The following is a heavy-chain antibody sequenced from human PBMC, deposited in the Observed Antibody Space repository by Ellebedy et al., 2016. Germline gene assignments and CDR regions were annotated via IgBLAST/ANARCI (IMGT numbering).Heavy chain of an antibody. CDR3: ASLLGGMGCSSTSCYGGNYYYYMDV. CDR1: GFTFSSYA. J-gene: IGHJ6*03. V-gene: IGHV3-23*01. D-gene: IGHD2-2*01. Sequence: GESLKISXAASGFTFSSYAMSWVRQAPGKGLEWVSAISGSGGSTYYADSVKGRFTISRDNSKNTLYLQMNSLRAEDTAVYYCASLLGGMGCSSTSCYGGNYYYYMDVWGKGTTVTVSS. CDR2: ISGSGGST.